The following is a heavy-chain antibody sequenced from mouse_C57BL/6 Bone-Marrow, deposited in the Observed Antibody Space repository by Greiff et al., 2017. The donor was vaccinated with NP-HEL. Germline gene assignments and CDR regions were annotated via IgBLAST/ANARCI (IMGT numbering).Heavy chain of an antibody. Sequence: EVKLMESGGDLVKPGGSLKLSCAASGFTFSSYGMSWVRQTPDKRLEWVATISSGGSYTYYPDSVKGRFTISRDNAKNTLYLQMSSLKSEDTAMYYCASFYYYGSSYFDFWGQGTTLTVSS. CDR3: ASFYYYGSSYFDF. D-gene: IGHD1-1*01. CDR1: GFTFSSYG. J-gene: IGHJ2*01. CDR2: ISSGGSYT. V-gene: IGHV5-6*01.